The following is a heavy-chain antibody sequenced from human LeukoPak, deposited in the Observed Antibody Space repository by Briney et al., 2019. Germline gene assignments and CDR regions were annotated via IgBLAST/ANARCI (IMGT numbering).Heavy chain of an antibody. V-gene: IGHV1-2*02. CDR2: INPNSGGT. J-gene: IGHJ4*02. Sequence: ASVKVSCKTSGYTFTAYYMHWVRQAPGQGLEWMGWINPNSGGTDSAQKFQGRVTMTRDTSISTAYMELSRLRSDDTAVYFCASGERMVAPIPGYYFDYWGQGTLVTVSS. D-gene: IGHD2-21*02. CDR3: ASGERMVAPIPGYYFDY. CDR1: GYTFTAYY.